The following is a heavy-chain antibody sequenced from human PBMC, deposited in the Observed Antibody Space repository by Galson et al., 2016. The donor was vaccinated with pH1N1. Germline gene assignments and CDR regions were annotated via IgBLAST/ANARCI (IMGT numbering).Heavy chain of an antibody. CDR2: INPNNGGT. Sequence: SVKVSCKASGYTLTGYYIHWVRRAPGQGLEWMGLINPNNGGTYSVQEFQGRVTMTRDTSISTAYMELSRLRSDDAAVYYCARDRGWLRDVFDIWGQGTMVTVSS. V-gene: IGHV1-2*02. D-gene: IGHD3-10*01. CDR3: ARDRGWLRDVFDI. J-gene: IGHJ3*02. CDR1: GYTLTGYY.